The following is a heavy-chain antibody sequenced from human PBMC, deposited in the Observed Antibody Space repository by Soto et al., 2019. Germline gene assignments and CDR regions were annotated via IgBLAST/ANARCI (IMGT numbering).Heavy chain of an antibody. J-gene: IGHJ3*02. CDR2: ISGSGGST. CDR3: AKDLISITMVRGVIWPYDAFDI. Sequence: GGSLRLSCAASGFTFSTNAMSWVRQAPGKGLEWVSAISGSGGSTYYADSVKGRFTISRDNSKNTLYLQMNSLRAEDTAVYYCAKDLISITMVRGVIWPYDAFDIWGQGTMVTVSS. V-gene: IGHV3-23*01. D-gene: IGHD3-10*01. CDR1: GFTFSTNA.